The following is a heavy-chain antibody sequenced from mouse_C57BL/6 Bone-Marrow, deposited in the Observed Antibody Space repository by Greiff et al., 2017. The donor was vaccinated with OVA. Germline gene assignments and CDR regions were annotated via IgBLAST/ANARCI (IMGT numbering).Heavy chain of an antibody. J-gene: IGHJ2*01. Sequence: QVQLQQPGAELVKPGASVKLSCKASGYTFTSYWMHWVTQRPGQGLEWIGMIHPNSGSTNYNEKFKSKATLTVDKSSSTAYMQLSSLTSEDSAVYYCARGGIYSHFDYWGQGTTLTVSS. D-gene: IGHD2-1*01. CDR1: GYTFTSYW. CDR2: IHPNSGST. V-gene: IGHV1-64*01. CDR3: ARGGIYSHFDY.